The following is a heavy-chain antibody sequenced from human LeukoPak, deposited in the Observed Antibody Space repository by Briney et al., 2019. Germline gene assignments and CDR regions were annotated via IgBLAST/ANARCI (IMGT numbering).Heavy chain of an antibody. CDR2: INPSGGST. V-gene: IGHV1-46*01. CDR1: GYTFTGYY. CDR3: ARAGSAAAGPDY. J-gene: IGHJ4*02. D-gene: IGHD6-13*01. Sequence: ASVKVSCKASGYTFTGYYMHWVRQAPGQGLEWMGIINPSGGSTSYAQKFQGRVTMTRDTSTSTVYMELSSLRSEDTAVYYCARAGSAAAGPDYWGQGTLVTVSS.